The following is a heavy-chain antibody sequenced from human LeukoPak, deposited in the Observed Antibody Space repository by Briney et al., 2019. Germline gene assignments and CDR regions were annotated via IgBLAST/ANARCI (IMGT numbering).Heavy chain of an antibody. CDR3: AKGGESHRQITYYDFWSGYYEGGYYFDY. D-gene: IGHD3-3*01. V-gene: IGHV3-23*01. CDR1: GFTFSSYA. Sequence: GGSLRLSCAASGFTFSSYAMSWVRQAPGKGLEWVSAISGSGGSTYYADSVKGRFTISRDNSKNTLYLQMNSLRAEDTAVYYCAKGGESHRQITYYDFWSGYYEGGYYFDYWGQGTLVTVSS. CDR2: ISGSGGST. J-gene: IGHJ4*02.